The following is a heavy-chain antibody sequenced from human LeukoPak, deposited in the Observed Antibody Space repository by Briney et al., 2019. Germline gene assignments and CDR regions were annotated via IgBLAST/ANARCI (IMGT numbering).Heavy chain of an antibody. CDR2: IKSKTDGGTT. J-gene: IGHJ4*02. CDR3: TTARREQWLAYYFDY. CDR1: GFTFSSYA. Sequence: GGSLRLSCVASGFTFSSYAMSWVRQAPGKGLEWVGRIKSKTDGGTTDYAAPVRGRFTISRDDSKNTLYLQMNSLKTEDTAVYYCTTARREQWLAYYFDYWGQGTLVTVSS. D-gene: IGHD6-19*01. V-gene: IGHV3-15*01.